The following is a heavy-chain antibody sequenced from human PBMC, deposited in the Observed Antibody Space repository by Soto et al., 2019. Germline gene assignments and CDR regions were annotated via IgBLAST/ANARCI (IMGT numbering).Heavy chain of an antibody. J-gene: IGHJ6*02. Sequence: EVQLVESGGGLVKPGGSLRLSCAASGFTFSNAWMNWVRQAPGKGLEWVGRIKSKTDGGTTDYAAPVKGRFTISRDDSKNTLYLQMNSLKTEDTAVYYCTTDAPHRWWLRPADYYYYGMDVWGQGTTVTVSS. V-gene: IGHV3-15*07. CDR3: TTDAPHRWWLRPADYYYYGMDV. D-gene: IGHD5-12*01. CDR2: IKSKTDGGTT. CDR1: GFTFSNAW.